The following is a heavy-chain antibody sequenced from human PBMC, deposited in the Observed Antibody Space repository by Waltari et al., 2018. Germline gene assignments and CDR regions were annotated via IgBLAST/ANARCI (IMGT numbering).Heavy chain of an antibody. V-gene: IGHV3-9*01. CDR1: GFTFDDYA. CDR2: ISWNSGII. Sequence: EVQLVESGGGLVQPGRSLRLSCAASGFTFDDYAMHWVRQAPGKGLEWVSGISWNSGIIGYADSVKGRFTISRDNAKNSLYLQMNSLRAEDTALYYCAKDIGHGAAAGTSRRGYYYYGMDVWGQGTTVTVSS. D-gene: IGHD6-13*01. CDR3: AKDIGHGAAAGTSRRGYYYYGMDV. J-gene: IGHJ6*02.